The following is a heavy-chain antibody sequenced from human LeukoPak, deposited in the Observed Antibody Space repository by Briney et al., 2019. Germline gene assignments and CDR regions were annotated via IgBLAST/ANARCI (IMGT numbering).Heavy chain of an antibody. J-gene: IGHJ4*02. CDR3: AKGQIFRLDY. V-gene: IGHV3-23*01. Sequence: GGSLRLSCAASGVTFSNYAMNWGRQAPGKGLEWVSTISGSGDNTYYADSVRGRFTISRENSKNTLYLQMNSLRAEDTAVYHCAKGQIFRLDYWGQGTLVTVSS. CDR2: ISGSGDNT. CDR1: GVTFSNYA. D-gene: IGHD3-9*01.